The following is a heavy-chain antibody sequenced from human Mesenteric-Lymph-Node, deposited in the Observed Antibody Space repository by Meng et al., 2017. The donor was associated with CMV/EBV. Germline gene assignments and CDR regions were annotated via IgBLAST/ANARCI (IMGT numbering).Heavy chain of an antibody. CDR3: AKVRSSGFDYGIHFHY. J-gene: IGHJ4*02. V-gene: IGHV3-23*01. CDR2: ISSSGGRT. Sequence: GESLKISCAASGFSFSNFALNWVRQAPGKGLEWVSVISSSGGRTHYAGSVKGRFTVSRDNSKDTLYLQMNSLRVEDTAVYYCAKVRSSGFDYGIHFHYWGQGTLVTVSS. CDR1: GFSFSNFA. D-gene: IGHD3-22*01.